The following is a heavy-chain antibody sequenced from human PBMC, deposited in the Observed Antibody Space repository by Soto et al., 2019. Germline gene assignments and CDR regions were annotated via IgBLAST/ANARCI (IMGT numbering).Heavy chain of an antibody. D-gene: IGHD3-22*01. Sequence: GGSLRLSCAASALTFSSYSMNWVRQAPGKGLEWVSSISSSSSYIYYADSVKGRFTISRDNAKNSLYLQMNSLRAEDTAVYYCARDSYDRSGYWTLFDYWGQGTLVIVYS. CDR1: ALTFSSYS. V-gene: IGHV3-21*01. J-gene: IGHJ4*02. CDR2: ISSSSSYI. CDR3: ARDSYDRSGYWTLFDY.